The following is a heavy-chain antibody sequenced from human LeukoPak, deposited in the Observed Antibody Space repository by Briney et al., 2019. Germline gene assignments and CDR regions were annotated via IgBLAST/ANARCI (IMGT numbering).Heavy chain of an antibody. CDR1: GGSISSYY. CDR3: ARNSSGNYFDY. D-gene: IGHD1-26*01. J-gene: IGHJ4*02. CDR2: IYTTGGT. Sequence: SETLSLTCTVSGGSISSYYWSWIRQPAGKGLEWIGRIYTTGGTDYNPSLKSRVTISIDKSKNQFSLKLSSVTAADTAVYYCARNSSGNYFDYWGQGTLVTVSS. V-gene: IGHV4-4*07.